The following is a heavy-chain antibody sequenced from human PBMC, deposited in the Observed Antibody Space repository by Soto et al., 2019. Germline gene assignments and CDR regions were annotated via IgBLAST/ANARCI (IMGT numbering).Heavy chain of an antibody. V-gene: IGHV1-58*01. D-gene: IGHD6-19*01. Sequence: GASVKVSCKASGFTFTSSAVQWVGQARGQRLEWIGWIVVGSGNTNYAQKFQERVTITRDMSTSTAYMELSSLRSEDTAVYYCAAVPPVAAREAREYYGSYFDYWGQGTLVTVSS. J-gene: IGHJ4*02. CDR3: AAVPPVAAREAREYYGSYFDY. CDR1: GFTFTSSA. CDR2: IVVGSGNT.